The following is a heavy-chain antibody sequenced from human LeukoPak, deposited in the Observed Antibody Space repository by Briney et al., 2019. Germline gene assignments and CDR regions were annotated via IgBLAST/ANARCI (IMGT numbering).Heavy chain of an antibody. CDR1: GFTFSSYA. V-gene: IGHV3-23*01. CDR2: ISVSTGST. D-gene: IGHD2-2*01. Sequence: GGSLRLSCAASGFTFSSYAMSWVRQAPGKGLEWVSSISVSTGSTYYADSVKGRFTISRDNSKNTLYLQMNSLRAEDTAVYYCAKLTRPDFDYWGQGTLVTVSS. CDR3: AKLTRPDFDY. J-gene: IGHJ4*02.